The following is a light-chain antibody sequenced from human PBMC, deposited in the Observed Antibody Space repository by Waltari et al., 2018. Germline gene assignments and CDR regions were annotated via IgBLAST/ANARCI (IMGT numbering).Light chain of an antibody. V-gene: IGLV2-23*02. CDR1: SSAIGSYNV. CDR3: SSYAGSVV. Sequence: QSALTQPASVSGSRGQSITISCTGSSSAIGSYNVVSWFQHYPGKAPKLLIYGVNNRPSGVSNRFSGSKSGNTASLTISGLQAEDEADYYCSSYAGSVVFGGGTKLTVL. J-gene: IGLJ3*02. CDR2: GVN.